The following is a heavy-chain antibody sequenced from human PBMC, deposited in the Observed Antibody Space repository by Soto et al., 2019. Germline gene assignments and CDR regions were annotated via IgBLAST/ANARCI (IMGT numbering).Heavy chain of an antibody. Sequence: KGLQWIGTIYYSGNTYYNPSLRSRVTISLDTSKNXXXLXLXSVTAXDTAVYYCARYGGTIFGVVVAFDYWGQGTLVTVSS. D-gene: IGHD3-3*01. CDR3: ARYGGTIFGVVVAFDY. V-gene: IGHV4-39*01. CDR2: IYYSGNT. J-gene: IGHJ4*02.